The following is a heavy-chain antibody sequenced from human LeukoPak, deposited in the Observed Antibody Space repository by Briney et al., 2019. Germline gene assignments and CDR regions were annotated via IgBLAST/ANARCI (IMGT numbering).Heavy chain of an antibody. CDR2: ISSSSSYI. V-gene: IGHV3-21*01. CDR3: ARDKLQYTSGWVDAFDI. J-gene: IGHJ3*02. Sequence: GGSLRLSCAASGFTFSSYSINWVRQAPGKGLEWVSSISSSSSYIYYADSVKGRFTISRDNAKNSQYLQMNSLRAEDTAVYYCARDKLQYTSGWVDAFDIWGQGTMVTVSS. CDR1: GFTFSSYS. D-gene: IGHD6-19*01.